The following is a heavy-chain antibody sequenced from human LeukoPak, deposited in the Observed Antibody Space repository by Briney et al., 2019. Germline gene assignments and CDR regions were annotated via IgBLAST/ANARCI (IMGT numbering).Heavy chain of an antibody. Sequence: GGSLRLSCAASGFTFSSYLMSWVRQAPGKGLEWVANIKQDGSEKYYVDSVKGRFSISRDNSKNSVYLQMDSLRAEDTALYYCARDNVGALDYWGHGTLVTVSS. CDR3: ARDNVGALDY. D-gene: IGHD1-26*01. CDR1: GFTFSSYL. J-gene: IGHJ4*01. CDR2: IKQDGSEK. V-gene: IGHV3-7*01.